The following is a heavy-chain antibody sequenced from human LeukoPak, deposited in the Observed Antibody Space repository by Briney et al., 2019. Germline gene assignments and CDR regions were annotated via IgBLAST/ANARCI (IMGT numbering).Heavy chain of an antibody. V-gene: IGHV4-39*01. CDR3: ARHYGP. D-gene: IGHD3-10*01. Sequence: SETLSLTCTVSGGSISSYYWSWIRQPPGKGLEWIGSIYDSGSTYYNPSLKSRVTISVDTSKNQFSLKLNSVTAADTAVYYCARHYGPWGRGTLVTVSS. J-gene: IGHJ5*02. CDR1: GGSISSYY. CDR2: IYDSGST.